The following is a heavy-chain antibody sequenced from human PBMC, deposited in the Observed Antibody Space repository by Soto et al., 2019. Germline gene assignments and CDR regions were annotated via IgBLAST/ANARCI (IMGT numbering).Heavy chain of an antibody. CDR2: IIPIFGTA. CDR1: GYTFTSYD. CDR3: ARGGGYSYGPRYGMDV. J-gene: IGHJ6*02. V-gene: IGHV1-69*13. Sequence: SVKVSCKASGYTFTSYDINWVRQATGQGLEWMGGIIPIFGTANYAQKFQGRVTITADESTSTAYMELSSLRSEDTAVYYCARGGGYSYGPRYGMDVWGQGTTVTVSS. D-gene: IGHD5-18*01.